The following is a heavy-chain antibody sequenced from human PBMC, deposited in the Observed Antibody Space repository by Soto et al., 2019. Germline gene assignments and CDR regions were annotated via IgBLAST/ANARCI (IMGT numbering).Heavy chain of an antibody. CDR1: GYSFTSYW. J-gene: IGHJ4*02. V-gene: IGHV5-10-1*01. CDR2: IDPSDSYT. CDR3: ARHNFFMN. D-gene: IGHD1-1*01. Sequence: GQSLKISCKGFGYSFTSYWISWVRQMPGKGMEWMGRIDPSDSYTNYSPSFQGHVTISADNYSSTAYLQWSSLKASETTMYYWARHNFFMNWGQGTLVTVSS.